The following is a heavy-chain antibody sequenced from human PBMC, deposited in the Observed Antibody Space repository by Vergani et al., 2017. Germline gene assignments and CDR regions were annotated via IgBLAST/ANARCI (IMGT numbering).Heavy chain of an antibody. Sequence: QVQLVESGGGVFQPGRSLRLSCTSSGFTFSTYAMHWVRQAPGKGLEWVAIIYYDGSKKYYADSVKGRFTISRDNSRNTLDLLMSSMRAEDTAIYYCVREXSYCGSTTCRNPSYVYYYHMDVWGEGTTVTVSS. V-gene: IGHV3-33*01. CDR3: VREXSYCGSTTCRNPSYVYYYHMDV. CDR1: GFTFSTYA. D-gene: IGHD2-21*01. CDR2: IYYDGSKK. J-gene: IGHJ6*03.